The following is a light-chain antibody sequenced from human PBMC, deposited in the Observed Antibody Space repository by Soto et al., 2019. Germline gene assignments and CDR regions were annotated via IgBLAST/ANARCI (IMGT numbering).Light chain of an antibody. J-gene: IGKJ1*01. CDR1: QSVTSPF. Sequence: EIVLTQSPGTLSLSPGERATLSCRASQSVTSPFLAWYQQKPGQPPRLLIYSTSGRATGIPDRVSGSGSGTDFTLTISSLEPEDSAVYYGQQYGSSPRTFGQGNKVEV. CDR3: QQYGSSPRT. CDR2: STS. V-gene: IGKV3-20*01.